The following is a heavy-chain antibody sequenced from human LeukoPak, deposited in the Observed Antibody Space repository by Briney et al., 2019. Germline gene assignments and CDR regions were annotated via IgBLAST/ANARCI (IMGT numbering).Heavy chain of an antibody. Sequence: GASVKVSCTASGYTFTTYYMHWVRQAPGQGLDWMGIINPSGGSTIYAQKFLGRVTMTRDTSTNTVYMDLSSLRSDDTAVYYCARGGMGIQLWSFDDWGQGTLVTVSS. CDR1: GYTFTTYY. V-gene: IGHV1-46*01. D-gene: IGHD5-18*01. J-gene: IGHJ4*02. CDR2: INPSGGST. CDR3: ARGGMGIQLWSFDD.